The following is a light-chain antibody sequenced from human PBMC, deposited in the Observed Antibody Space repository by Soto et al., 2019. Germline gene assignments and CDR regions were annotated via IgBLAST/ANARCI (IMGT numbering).Light chain of an antibody. CDR1: QSVSSGS. CDR3: HQYGSLPWT. Sequence: EIVLTQSPGTLSLSPGERATLSCRASQSVSSGSLAWYQQRPGQAPRLLIYGASSRATGIPDRFSGSGSGTDFTLTISRLEPEDFAVYHCHQYGSLPWTFGQGTKVDIK. V-gene: IGKV3-20*01. J-gene: IGKJ1*01. CDR2: GAS.